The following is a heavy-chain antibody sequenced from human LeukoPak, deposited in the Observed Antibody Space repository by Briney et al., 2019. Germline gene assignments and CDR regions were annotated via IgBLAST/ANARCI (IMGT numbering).Heavy chain of an antibody. CDR3: AKDMDDILTGYYYGYFDY. Sequence: GGSLRLSCAASGFTFSSYGMGWVRQAPGKGLEWVSAISGSGGSTYYADSVKGRFTISRDNSKNTLYLQMNSLRAEDTAVYYCAKDMDDILTGYYYGYFDYWGQGTLVTVSS. D-gene: IGHD3-9*01. J-gene: IGHJ4*02. CDR2: ISGSGGST. CDR1: GFTFSSYG. V-gene: IGHV3-23*01.